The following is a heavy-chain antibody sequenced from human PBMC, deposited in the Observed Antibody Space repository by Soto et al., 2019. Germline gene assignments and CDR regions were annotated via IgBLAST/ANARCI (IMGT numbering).Heavy chain of an antibody. D-gene: IGHD5-18*01. CDR3: ARDFWRSYGYVAFDY. V-gene: IGHV1-3*01. CDR1: GYTFTSYA. Sequence: ASVKVSCKASGYTFTSYAMHWVRQAPGQRLEWMGWINAGNGNTKYSQKFQGRVTITRDTSASTAYMELSSLRSEDTAVYYCARDFWRSYGYVAFDYWGQGTLVTVSS. J-gene: IGHJ4*02. CDR2: INAGNGNT.